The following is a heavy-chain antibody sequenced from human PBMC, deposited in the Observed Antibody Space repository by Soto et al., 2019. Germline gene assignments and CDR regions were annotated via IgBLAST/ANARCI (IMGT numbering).Heavy chain of an antibody. V-gene: IGHV3-30-3*01. Sequence: QVPVVESGGGVVQPGRSLRLSCAASGFTFSSYAMHWVRQAPGKGLEWVAVISYDGSNKYYADSVKGRFTISRDNSXXTLYLQMNSLRAEDTAVYYCAREAPDYNLSPGMDVWGQGTTVTVSS. CDR3: AREAPDYNLSPGMDV. J-gene: IGHJ6*02. CDR1: GFTFSSYA. CDR2: ISYDGSNK. D-gene: IGHD4-4*01.